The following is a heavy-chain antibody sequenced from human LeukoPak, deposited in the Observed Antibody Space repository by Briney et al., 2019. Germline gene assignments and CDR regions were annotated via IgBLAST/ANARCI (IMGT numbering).Heavy chain of an antibody. D-gene: IGHD3-10*01. CDR1: GFTFDDYA. J-gene: IGHJ4*02. CDR3: AKSGGSMVRGVMDY. CDR2: ISWNSGSI. V-gene: IGHV3-9*01. Sequence: GGSLRLSCAASGFTFDDYAMHWVRQAPGKGLEWVSGISWNSGSIGYADSVKGRFTISRDNAKNSLYLQMNSLRAEDTALYYCAKSGGSMVRGVMDYWGQGTLVTVSS.